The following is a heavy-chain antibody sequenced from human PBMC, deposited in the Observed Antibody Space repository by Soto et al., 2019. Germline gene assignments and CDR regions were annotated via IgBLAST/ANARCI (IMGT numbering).Heavy chain of an antibody. V-gene: IGHV1-3*01. D-gene: IGHD3-10*01. Sequence: QVQLVQSGAEVKKPGASVKVSCKASGYTFTSYAMHWVRQAPGQRLEWMGWINAGNGNTKYSQKFQGRVTITRDTSASTAYMELSSLRSEDTAVYYCVRGYGGPASWFDPWGQGTLVTVSS. J-gene: IGHJ5*02. CDR2: INAGNGNT. CDR1: GYTFTSYA. CDR3: VRGYGGPASWFDP.